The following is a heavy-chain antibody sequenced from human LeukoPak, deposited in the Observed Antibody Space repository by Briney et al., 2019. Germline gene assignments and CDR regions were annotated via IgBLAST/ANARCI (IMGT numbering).Heavy chain of an antibody. Sequence: SETLSLTCTVSGGSISSYYWSWIRQPPGKGLEWIGYIYYSGSTNYNPSLKSRVTISVDTSKNQFSLKLSSVTAADTAVYYRARSVQYDSSGYYYGDAFDIWGQGTMVTVSS. CDR1: GGSISSYY. CDR3: ARSVQYDSSGYYYGDAFDI. V-gene: IGHV4-59*01. D-gene: IGHD3-22*01. CDR2: IYYSGST. J-gene: IGHJ3*02.